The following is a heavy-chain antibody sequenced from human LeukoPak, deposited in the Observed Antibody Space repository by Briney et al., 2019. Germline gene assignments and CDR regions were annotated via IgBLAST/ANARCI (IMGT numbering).Heavy chain of an antibody. CDR1: GFTFSSNY. CDR3: AKDRAPYNWNPFDY. CDR2: ISGSGGST. D-gene: IGHD1-20*01. V-gene: IGHV3-23*01. J-gene: IGHJ4*02. Sequence: GGSLRLSCAASGFTFSSNYMSWVRQAPGKGLEWVSAISGSGGSTYYADSVKGRFTISRDNSKNTLYLQMNSLRAEDTAVYYCAKDRAPYNWNPFDYWGQGTLVTVSS.